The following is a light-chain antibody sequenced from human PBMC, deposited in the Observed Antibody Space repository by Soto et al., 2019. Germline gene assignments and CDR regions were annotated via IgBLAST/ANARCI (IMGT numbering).Light chain of an antibody. CDR2: GAS. J-gene: IGKJ1*01. V-gene: IGKV3-15*01. Sequence: EIVMTQSPATLSVSPGERATLSCRASQSVSSNLAWYQQKPGHAPRLLIYGASTRATGIPARFSGSGSGTEFTLTISSLQSEDFAVYYCQQYNNRPPWTFGQGTKVEIK. CDR1: QSVSSN. CDR3: QQYNNRPPWT.